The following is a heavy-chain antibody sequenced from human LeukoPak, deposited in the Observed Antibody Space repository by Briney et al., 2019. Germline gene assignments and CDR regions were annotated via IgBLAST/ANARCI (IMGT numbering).Heavy chain of an antibody. CDR1: GFTFSRYA. Sequence: GGSLRLSCAASGFTFSRYAMSWVRQAPGKGLEWVAFIRYGGSNKYYADPVRGRFTVSRDNSKNTLYMQRNSLRAEDTAVYYCAKPNDILTGYYIPEYFQHWGQGTLVTVSS. D-gene: IGHD3-9*01. CDR2: IRYGGSNK. CDR3: AKPNDILTGYYIPEYFQH. V-gene: IGHV3-30*02. J-gene: IGHJ1*01.